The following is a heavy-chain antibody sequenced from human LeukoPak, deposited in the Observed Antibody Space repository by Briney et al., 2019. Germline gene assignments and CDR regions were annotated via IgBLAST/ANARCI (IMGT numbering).Heavy chain of an antibody. CDR1: GYSFTNYW. D-gene: IGHD6-19*01. CDR3: AREAGISVAGTPWFDP. CDR2: IYPDDSDT. J-gene: IGHJ5*02. Sequence: GESLKISCKGSGYSFTNYWIGWVRQMPGKGLEWMGIIYPDDSDTRYSPSFQGQVTISADKSISTAYLQWSSLKSSDTAMYCCAREAGISVAGTPWFDPWGQGTLVTVSS. V-gene: IGHV5-51*01.